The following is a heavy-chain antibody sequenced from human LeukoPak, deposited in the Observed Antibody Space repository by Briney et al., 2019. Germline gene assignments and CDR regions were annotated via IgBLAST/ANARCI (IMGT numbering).Heavy chain of an antibody. CDR1: GGSFSGYY. V-gene: IGHV4-34*01. Sequence: SKTLSLTCAVYGGSFSGYYWSWIRQPPGKGLEWIGEINHSGSTNYNPSLKSRVTISVDTSKNQFSLKLSSVTAADTAVYYCARGGPTPRGGWGQGTLVTVSS. CDR3: ARGGPTPRGG. CDR2: INHSGST. D-gene: IGHD3-10*01. J-gene: IGHJ4*02.